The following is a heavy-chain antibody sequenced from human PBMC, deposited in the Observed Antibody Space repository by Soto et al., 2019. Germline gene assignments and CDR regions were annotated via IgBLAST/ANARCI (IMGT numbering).Heavy chain of an antibody. Sequence: SLKVSCKASGGTFSSYAISWVRQAPGQGLEWMGGIIPIFGTANYAQKFQGRVTITADESTSTAYMELSSLRSEDTAVYYCARDPDAPEYSYAKNWFDPWGQGTLVTVSS. D-gene: IGHD5-18*01. V-gene: IGHV1-69*13. J-gene: IGHJ5*02. CDR2: IIPIFGTA. CDR1: GGTFSSYA. CDR3: ARDPDAPEYSYAKNWFDP.